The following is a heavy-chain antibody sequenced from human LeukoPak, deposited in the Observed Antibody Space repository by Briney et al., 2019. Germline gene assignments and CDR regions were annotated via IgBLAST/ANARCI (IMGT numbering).Heavy chain of an antibody. V-gene: IGHV1-2*02. J-gene: IGHJ4*02. Sequence: ASVKVSCKASGYTFTDYYIHWVRQAPGQGLEWMGWINPNSGGIDCAQEFQGRVTMTRDTSISTAYMELSSLRSDDTAVYHCARADELLWSRSYFDHWGQGTLVTVSS. CDR3: ARADELLWSRSYFDH. D-gene: IGHD4-23*01. CDR1: GYTFTDYY. CDR2: INPNSGGI.